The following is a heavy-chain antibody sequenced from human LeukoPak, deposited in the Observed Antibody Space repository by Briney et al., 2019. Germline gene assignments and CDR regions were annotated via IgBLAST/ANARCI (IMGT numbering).Heavy chain of an antibody. D-gene: IGHD6-13*01. J-gene: IGHJ4*02. V-gene: IGHV5-51*01. CDR3: ARERLLEKYSSSWYPKNPFDY. CDR1: GYSFTSYW. CDR2: IYPGDSDT. Sequence: GESLKISCKGSGYSFTSYWIGWVRQMPGKGLEWMGIIYPGDSDTRYSPSFQGQVTISADKSISTAYLQWSSLKASDTAMYYCARERLLEKYSSSWYPKNPFDYWGQGTLVTVSS.